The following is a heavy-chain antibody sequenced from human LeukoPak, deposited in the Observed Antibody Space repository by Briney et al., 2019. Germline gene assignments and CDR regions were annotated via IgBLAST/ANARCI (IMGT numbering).Heavy chain of an antibody. Sequence: TETLSLTCTASGGSISSSSWGWIRQPAGKGLEWIERIYSTGSTNYSPSLKSRVTMSVDTSKNQFSLKLSSVAAADTAVYYCARANPLAGRGEFDYWGQGTLVTVSS. J-gene: IGHJ4*02. V-gene: IGHV4-4*07. CDR2: IYSTGST. D-gene: IGHD6-19*01. CDR3: ARANPLAGRGEFDY. CDR1: GGSISSSS.